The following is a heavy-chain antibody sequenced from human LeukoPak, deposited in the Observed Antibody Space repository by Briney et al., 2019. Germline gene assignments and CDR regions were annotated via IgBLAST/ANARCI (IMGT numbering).Heavy chain of an antibody. Sequence: PGGSLRLSCAASGFTFSGYGIHWVRQAPGKGLEWVAVVSYVGRNQYYADSVKGRFTISRDNSKNTLSLQMSSLRAEDTAVYYCAKRATDDSLDIWGQGTMVTVSS. V-gene: IGHV3-30*18. CDR2: VSYVGRNQ. CDR3: AKRATDDSLDI. CDR1: GFTFSGYG. D-gene: IGHD5-12*01. J-gene: IGHJ3*02.